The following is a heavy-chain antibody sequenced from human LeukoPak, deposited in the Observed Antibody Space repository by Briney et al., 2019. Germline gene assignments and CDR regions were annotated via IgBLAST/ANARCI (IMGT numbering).Heavy chain of an antibody. CDR1: GYTFTSYG. D-gene: IGHD1-1*01. CDR2: ISAYNGNT. J-gene: IGHJ4*02. V-gene: IGHV1-18*01. CDR3: ARARSTANRTPFDY. Sequence: ASVKVSCKASGYTFTSYGISWVRQAPGQGLEWMGWISAYNGNTNYAQKLQGRVTMTTDTSTSTAYMELSSLRSEDTAVYYCARARSTANRTPFDYWGQGTLVTVSS.